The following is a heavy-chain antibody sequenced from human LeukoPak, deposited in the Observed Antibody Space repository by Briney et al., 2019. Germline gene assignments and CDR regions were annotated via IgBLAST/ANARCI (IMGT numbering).Heavy chain of an antibody. CDR1: GYTFTSYG. Sequence: ASVKVSCKASGYTFTSYGISWVRQAPGQGLEWMGWISAYNGNTNYAQKLQGRVTLTTDKSTSTAYMELRSLRSDDTAVYYCARGRYSYGYYYYYMDVWGKGTTVTVSS. D-gene: IGHD5-18*01. CDR3: ARGRYSYGYYYYYMDV. V-gene: IGHV1-18*01. CDR2: ISAYNGNT. J-gene: IGHJ6*03.